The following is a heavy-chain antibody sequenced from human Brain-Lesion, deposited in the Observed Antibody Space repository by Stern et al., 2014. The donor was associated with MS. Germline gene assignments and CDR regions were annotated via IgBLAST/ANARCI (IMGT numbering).Heavy chain of an antibody. CDR2: IKEDGTAK. J-gene: IGHJ6*02. D-gene: IGHD3-3*01. V-gene: IGHV3-7*01. CDR3: ARVYNTIYGIVTQRGSGMDV. CDR1: GFTFGNYW. Sequence: EVQLEESGGGLVQPGGSLTISCTAAGFTFGNYWMTWVRQAPGKGLEWVANIKEDGTAKNYVDSGKGRFTNSRDNARNSLYLQINSLRVEDTALYYCARVYNTIYGIVTQRGSGMDVWGQGTTVIVSS.